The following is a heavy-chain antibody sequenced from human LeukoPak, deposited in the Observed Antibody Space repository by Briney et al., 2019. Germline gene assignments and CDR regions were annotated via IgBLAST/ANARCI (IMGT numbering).Heavy chain of an antibody. CDR3: ARSTILDY. Sequence: SETLSLTCTVSGGSISSYYWSWIRQPPGKGLEWIGYIYYSGSTNYNPSLKSRVTMSVDTSKNQFSLKLSSVTAADTAVYYCARSTILDYWGQGTLVTVSS. CDR1: GGSISSYY. V-gene: IGHV4-59*12. J-gene: IGHJ4*02. D-gene: IGHD2/OR15-2a*01. CDR2: IYYSGST.